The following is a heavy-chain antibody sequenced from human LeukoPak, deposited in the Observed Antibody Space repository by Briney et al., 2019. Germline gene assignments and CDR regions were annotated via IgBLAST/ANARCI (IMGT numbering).Heavy chain of an antibody. CDR3: ASAPVWSSGWYLAR. CDR1: GASISSYY. D-gene: IGHD6-19*01. Sequence: KPSETLSLTCRVSGASISSYYWSWIRQPPGKGLEWIGYIYYSGSTNYNPSLKSRVTISVDTSKNQFSLKLSSVTAADTAVYYCASAPVWSSGWYLARWGQGTLVTVSS. J-gene: IGHJ4*02. V-gene: IGHV4-59*01. CDR2: IYYSGST.